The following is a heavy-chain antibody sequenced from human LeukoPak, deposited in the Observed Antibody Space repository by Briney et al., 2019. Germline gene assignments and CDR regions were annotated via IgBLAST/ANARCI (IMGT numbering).Heavy chain of an antibody. J-gene: IGHJ4*02. CDR1: GFTFSTYA. CDR2: ISSSSSTI. Sequence: GGSLRLSCVASGFTFSTYAMNWVRQAPGKGLEWMTYISSSSSTIYYADSVKGRFTISRDNAKNSLYLEMNSLRDEDTAVYYCARDYCSTTSCYVGFDYWGQGTLVTVSS. V-gene: IGHV3-48*02. CDR3: ARDYCSTTSCYVGFDY. D-gene: IGHD2-2*01.